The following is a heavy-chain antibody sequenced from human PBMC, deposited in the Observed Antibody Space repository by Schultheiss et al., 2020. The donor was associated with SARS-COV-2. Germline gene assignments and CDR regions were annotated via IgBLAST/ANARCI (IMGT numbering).Heavy chain of an antibody. Sequence: GGSLRLSCTASGFTFSSYWMTWVRQAPGKGLEWVSAISGSGGSTYYTDSLKGRFTISRDNAKNSLYLQMNSLRVEDTAVYYCARSAGGSFYYGMDVWGQGTRVTVS. CDR3: ARSAGGSFYYGMDV. J-gene: IGHJ6*02. V-gene: IGHV3-48*03. CDR1: GFTFSSYW. D-gene: IGHD1-26*01. CDR2: ISGSGGST.